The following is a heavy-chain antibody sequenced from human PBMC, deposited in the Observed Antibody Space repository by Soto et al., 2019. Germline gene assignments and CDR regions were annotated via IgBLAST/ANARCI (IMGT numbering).Heavy chain of an antibody. D-gene: IGHD4-17*01. CDR1: GGSFSGYY. Sequence: QVQLQQWGAGLLKPSETLSLTCAVYGGSFSGYYWSWIRQPPGKGLEWIGEINHSGSTNYNPSLNSRVTIPVDTSKNQFSLKLSSVTAADTAVYYCAREYGDYGVIDYWGQGTLVTVSS. CDR2: INHSGST. V-gene: IGHV4-34*01. CDR3: AREYGDYGVIDY. J-gene: IGHJ4*02.